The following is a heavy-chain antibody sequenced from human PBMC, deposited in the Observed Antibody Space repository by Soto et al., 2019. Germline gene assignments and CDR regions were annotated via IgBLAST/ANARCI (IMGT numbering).Heavy chain of an antibody. J-gene: IGHJ4*02. CDR1: GFTFSSYA. CDR2: ISYDGSNK. V-gene: IGHV3-30-3*01. CDR3: ARDSTRYGTRRVVDY. Sequence: QVQLVESGGGVVQPGRSLRLSCAASGFTFSSYAMQWVRQAPGKGLEWVAVISYDGSNKYYADSVKGRFTISRDNSKNTLYLQMNSLRAEDTAVYYCARDSTRYGTRRVVDYWGQGTLVTVSS. D-gene: IGHD4-17*01.